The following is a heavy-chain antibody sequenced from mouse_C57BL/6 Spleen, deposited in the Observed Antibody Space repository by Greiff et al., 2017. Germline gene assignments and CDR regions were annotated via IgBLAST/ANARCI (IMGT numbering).Heavy chain of an antibody. CDR3: ARRGRGSRGAYAMDY. D-gene: IGHD1-1*01. Sequence: QVQLKESGPELVKPGASVKISCKASGYAFSSSWMNWVKQRPGKGLEWIGRIYPGDGATNYNGKFKGKATLTADKSSSTAYMQLSSLTSEDSAVYFCARRGRGSRGAYAMDYWGQGTSVTVSS. V-gene: IGHV1-82*01. CDR1: GYAFSSSW. CDR2: IYPGDGAT. J-gene: IGHJ4*01.